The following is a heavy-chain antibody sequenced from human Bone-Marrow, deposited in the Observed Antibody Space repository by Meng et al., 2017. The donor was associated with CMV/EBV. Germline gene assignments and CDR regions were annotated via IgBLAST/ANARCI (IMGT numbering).Heavy chain of an antibody. CDR1: GFSFSDYY. V-gene: IGHV3-11*04. D-gene: IGHD6-25*01. CDR2: ISSEGSAM. J-gene: IGHJ4*02. Sequence: GESLKISCVASGFSFSDYYMAWVRQAPRKGLEWVSYISSEGSAMFYADSLRDRFTISRDNAKNTLYLEVDSLRVEDTAVYYCARGTEKYRAAPISDFFDYWGQGTLVTVSS. CDR3: ARGTEKYRAAPISDFFDY.